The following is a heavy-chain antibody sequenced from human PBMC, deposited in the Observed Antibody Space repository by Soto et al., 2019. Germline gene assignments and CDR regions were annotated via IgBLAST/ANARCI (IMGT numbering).Heavy chain of an antibody. Sequence: QLLLQESGPGLVKPSETLSLTCTVSGGSILDSTYYWAWIRQPPGKGLEWIGTIFYSGGTFYTPSLKSRVTMSVDTSNNQFSLKLSSVTAADTPVYYCARQASGYYYGWFDPWGQGTLVTVSS. J-gene: IGHJ5*02. CDR1: GGSILDSTYY. V-gene: IGHV4-39*01. D-gene: IGHD3-22*01. CDR3: ARQASGYYYGWFDP. CDR2: IFYSGGT.